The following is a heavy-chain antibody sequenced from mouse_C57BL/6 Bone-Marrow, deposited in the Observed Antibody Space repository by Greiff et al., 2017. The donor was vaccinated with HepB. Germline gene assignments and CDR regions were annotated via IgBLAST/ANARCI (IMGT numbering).Heavy chain of an antibody. D-gene: IGHD1-1*01. CDR3: ARRAGGPYGSSYGWFAY. Sequence: QVQLQQPGAELVRPGSSVKLSCKASGYTFTSYWMHWVKQRPIQGLEWIGNIDPSDSETHYNQKFKDKATLTVDKSSSTAYMQLSSLTSEDSAVYYWARRAGGPYGSSYGWFAYWGQGTLVTVSA. V-gene: IGHV1-52*01. J-gene: IGHJ3*01. CDR1: GYTFTSYW. CDR2: IDPSDSET.